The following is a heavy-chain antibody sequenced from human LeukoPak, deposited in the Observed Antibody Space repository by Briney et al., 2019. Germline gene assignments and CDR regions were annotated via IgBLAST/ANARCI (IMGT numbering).Heavy chain of an antibody. CDR3: ARALVVRGVIGRRYYFDY. CDR2: IIPIFGTA. V-gene: IGHV1-69*05. Sequence: PAASVKVSCKASGGTISSYAISWVRQAPGQGLEWMGGIIPIFGTANYAQKFQGRVTITRNTSISTAYMELSSLRSEDTAVYYCARALVVRGVIGRRYYFDYWGQGTLVTVSS. J-gene: IGHJ4*02. CDR1: GGTISSYA. D-gene: IGHD3-10*01.